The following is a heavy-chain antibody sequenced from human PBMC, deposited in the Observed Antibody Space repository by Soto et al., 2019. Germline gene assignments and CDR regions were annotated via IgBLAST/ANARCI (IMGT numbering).Heavy chain of an antibody. J-gene: IGHJ4*02. CDR3: ARDHRWGSGYGDYGDF. CDR1: GFGFDEYG. V-gene: IGHV3-20*04. Sequence: EVYLVESGGGVVRPGGSLRLSCAASGFGFDEYGMSWVRQGPGKGLEWVSGINRHGDSTGYADSVKGRFTISRDNAKNSLYLEMNGLRAEDRAFYYCARDHRWGSGYGDYGDFWGQGTLVTVSS. CDR2: INRHGDST. D-gene: IGHD4-17*01.